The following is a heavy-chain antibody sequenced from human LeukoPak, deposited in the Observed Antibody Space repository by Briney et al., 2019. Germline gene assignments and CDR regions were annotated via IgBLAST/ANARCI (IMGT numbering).Heavy chain of an antibody. CDR1: GYTFTGYY. J-gene: IGHJ4*02. Sequence: ASVKVSCKASGYTFTGYYMHWVRQAPGQGLEWMGWINPNSGGTNYAQKFQGRVTMTRDTSISTAYMELSRLRSDDTAVYYCARERLKWLAYHPDYWGQGTLVTVSS. CDR3: ARERLKWLAYHPDY. CDR2: INPNSGGT. D-gene: IGHD6-19*01. V-gene: IGHV1-2*02.